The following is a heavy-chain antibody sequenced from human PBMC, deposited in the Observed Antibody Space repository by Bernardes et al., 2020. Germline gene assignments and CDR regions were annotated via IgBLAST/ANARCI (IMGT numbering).Heavy chain of an antibody. CDR1: GYTFTSYG. CDR2: ISAYNGNT. J-gene: IGHJ3*02. Sequence: ASVKVSCKASGYTFTSYGISWVRQAPGQGLEWMGWISAYNGNTNYAQKLQGRVTMTTDTSTSTAYMELRSLRSDDTAVYYCARDEVEFNVWGSYRYSDAFDIWGQGTMVTVSS. V-gene: IGHV1-18*01. D-gene: IGHD3-16*02. CDR3: ARDEVEFNVWGSYRYSDAFDI.